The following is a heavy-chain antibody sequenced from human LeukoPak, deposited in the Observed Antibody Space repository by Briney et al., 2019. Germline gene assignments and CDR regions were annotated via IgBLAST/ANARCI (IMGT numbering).Heavy chain of an antibody. D-gene: IGHD2-2*01. J-gene: IGHJ4*02. Sequence: GGSLRLSCAASGFIFSNYGMHWVRQAPGKGLEWVAVISYDGSNKYYADSVKGRFTISRDNSKNTLYLQMNSLRAEDTAVYYCAKGGGGVVPAAMANWGQGTLVTVSS. CDR3: AKGGGGVVPAAMAN. CDR1: GFIFSNYG. CDR2: ISYDGSNK. V-gene: IGHV3-30*18.